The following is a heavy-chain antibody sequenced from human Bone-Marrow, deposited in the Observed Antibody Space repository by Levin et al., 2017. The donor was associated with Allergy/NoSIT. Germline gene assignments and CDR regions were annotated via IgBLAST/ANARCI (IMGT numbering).Heavy chain of an antibody. D-gene: IGHD5-24*01. CDR2: TSYGGVTP. Sequence: GGSLRLSYAASGFILSDYDITWVRQAPGKGLEWVSGTSYGGVTPYSADSVKGRFTTTGDNSKNTVYLQMNGLRVEDTAIYYCAKERWRQFGAPVDYWGQGTLVTVSS. CDR1: GFILSDYD. CDR3: AKERWRQFGAPVDY. J-gene: IGHJ4*02. V-gene: IGHV3-23*01.